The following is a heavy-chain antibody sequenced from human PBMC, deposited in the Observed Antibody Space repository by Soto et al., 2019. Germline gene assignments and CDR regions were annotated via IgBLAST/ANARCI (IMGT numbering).Heavy chain of an antibody. Sequence: QVQLVQSGAEEKKPGASVKVSCKASGYTFTSYAMHWVRQAPGQRLEWMGWLNAGNGNTKYSQKYQGRDTITRDTSASTAYMELSSLRSEETAVYYCARSIVVVTALDYWGQGTLVTVSS. V-gene: IGHV1-3*05. CDR1: GYTFTSYA. CDR2: LNAGNGNT. CDR3: ARSIVVVTALDY. D-gene: IGHD2-21*02. J-gene: IGHJ4*02.